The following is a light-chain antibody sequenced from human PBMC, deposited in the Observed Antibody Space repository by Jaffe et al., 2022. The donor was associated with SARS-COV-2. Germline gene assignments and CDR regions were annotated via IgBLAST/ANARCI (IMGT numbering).Light chain of an antibody. CDR2: GAS. J-gene: IGKJ2*01. CDR3: QQYGSSPRYT. CDR1: QTLSSSH. V-gene: IGKV3-20*01. Sequence: EIVLTQSPGTLSLSPGERATLSCRASQTLSSSHLAWYQQKPGQAPRLLIYGASSRATGIPDRFSGSGSGTDFTLTISRLEPEDFAVYYCQQYGSSPRYTFGQGTKLEIK.